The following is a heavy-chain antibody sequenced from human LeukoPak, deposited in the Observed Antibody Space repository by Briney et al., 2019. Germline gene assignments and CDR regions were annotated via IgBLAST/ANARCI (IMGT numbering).Heavy chain of an antibody. D-gene: IGHD5-18*01. Sequence: TSETPSLTCTVSGGSISSHYWSWIRQPPGKGLEWIGYIYYSGSTNYNPSLKSRVTISVDTSKNQFSLKLSSVTAADTAVYYCARGYGSPHYYYYMDVWGKGTTVTVSS. V-gene: IGHV4-59*11. J-gene: IGHJ6*03. CDR3: ARGYGSPHYYYYMDV. CDR2: IYYSGST. CDR1: GGSISSHY.